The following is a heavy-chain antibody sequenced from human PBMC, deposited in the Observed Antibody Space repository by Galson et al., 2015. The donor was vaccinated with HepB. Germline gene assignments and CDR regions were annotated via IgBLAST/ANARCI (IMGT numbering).Heavy chain of an antibody. J-gene: IGHJ4*02. CDR2: IYYSGST. D-gene: IGHD1-20*01. V-gene: IGHV4-59*01. CDR3: ARDSAFITGTTSYFDY. Sequence: LTCTVSGGSINSFYWSWIRQPPGKGLEWIGYIYYSGSTDYNPSLKSRVTMTRDTSTSTVYMELSSLRSEDTAVYYCARDSAFITGTTSYFDYWGQGTLVTVSS. CDR1: GGSINSFY.